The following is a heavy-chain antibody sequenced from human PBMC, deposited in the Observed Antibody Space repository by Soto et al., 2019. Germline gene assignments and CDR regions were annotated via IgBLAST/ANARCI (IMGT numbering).Heavy chain of an antibody. J-gene: IGHJ5*02. V-gene: IGHV4-4*07. Sequence: SETLSLTRSVSGGTISGYYWTWIRQPAGKGLEWIGRIYSSGNTKYNPSLQSRVTMSLDTSNNQFSLRLTPVTAADTAVYYCARGQRFSDWFDPWGQGTLVTVSS. CDR3: ARGQRFSDWFDP. CDR1: GGTISGYY. D-gene: IGHD3-3*01. CDR2: IYSSGNT.